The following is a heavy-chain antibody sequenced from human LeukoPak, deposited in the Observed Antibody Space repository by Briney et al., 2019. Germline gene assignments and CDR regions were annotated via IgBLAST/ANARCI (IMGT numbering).Heavy chain of an antibody. Sequence: GGSLRLSCAASGFTFSSYWMSWVRQAPGKGLEWVANIKQDGSEKYYVDSVKGRFTISRDNSKNTLYLQMNSLRAEDTAVYYCARGGSYLSAFDIWGQGTMVTVSS. J-gene: IGHJ3*02. CDR3: ARGGSYLSAFDI. CDR1: GFTFSSYW. V-gene: IGHV3-7*03. CDR2: IKQDGSEK. D-gene: IGHD1-26*01.